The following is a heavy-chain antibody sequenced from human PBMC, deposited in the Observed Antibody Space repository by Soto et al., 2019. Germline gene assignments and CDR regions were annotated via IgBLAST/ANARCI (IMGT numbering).Heavy chain of an antibody. CDR3: ARVGPRRYCSSTSCYAYYFDY. D-gene: IGHD2-2*01. CDR2: INHSGST. CDR1: GGSFSGYY. Sequence: SETLSLTCAVYGGSFSGYYWSWIRQPPGKGLEWIGEINHSGSTNYNPSLKSRVTISVDTSKNQFSLKLSSVTAADTAVYYCARVGPRRYCSSTSCYAYYFDYWGQGTLVTVS. J-gene: IGHJ4*02. V-gene: IGHV4-34*01.